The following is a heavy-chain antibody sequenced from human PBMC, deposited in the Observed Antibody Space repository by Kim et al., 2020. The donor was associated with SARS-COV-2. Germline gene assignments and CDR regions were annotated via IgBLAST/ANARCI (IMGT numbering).Heavy chain of an antibody. Sequence: ADFVKGRFTISRDTSKNTVNLKMNSLRADDTAVYYWARDPRGDGDSFSDDWGQGTLVTVSS. J-gene: IGHJ4*02. CDR3: ARDPRGDGDSFSDD. V-gene: IGHV3-53*01. D-gene: IGHD7-27*01.